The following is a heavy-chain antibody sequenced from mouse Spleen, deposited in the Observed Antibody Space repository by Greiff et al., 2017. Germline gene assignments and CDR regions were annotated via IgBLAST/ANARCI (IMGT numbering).Heavy chain of an antibody. V-gene: IGHV5-17*01. D-gene: IGHD2-4*01. Sequence: EVQLVESGGGLVKPGGSLKLSCAASGFTFSDYGMHWVRQAPEKGLEWVAYISSGSSTIYYADTVKGRFTISRDNAKNTLFMQMTSLRSEDTAMYYWSRPMITTRAWFAYWGQGTLVTVSA. J-gene: IGHJ3*01. CDR2: ISSGSSTI. CDR3: SRPMITTRAWFAY. CDR1: GFTFSDYG.